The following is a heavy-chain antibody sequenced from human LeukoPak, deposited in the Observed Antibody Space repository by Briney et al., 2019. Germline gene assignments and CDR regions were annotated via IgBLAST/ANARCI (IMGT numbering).Heavy chain of an antibody. D-gene: IGHD5-24*01. CDR1: GGSVSSGSYY. CDR3: AREMATSSQFDY. V-gene: IGHV4-61*01. Sequence: SETLSLTCTVSGGSVSSGSYYWSWIRQPPGKGLEWIGYIYYSGTTYYNPSLKSRVTISVDTSKNQFSLKLSSVTAADTAVYYCAREMATSSQFDYWGQGTLVTVSS. J-gene: IGHJ4*02. CDR2: IYYSGTT.